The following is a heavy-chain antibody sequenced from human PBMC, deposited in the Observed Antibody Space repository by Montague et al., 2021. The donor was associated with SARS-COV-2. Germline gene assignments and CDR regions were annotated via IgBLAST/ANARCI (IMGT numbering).Heavy chain of an antibody. CDR2: IHYSGNM. CDR3: TRGGDSGWADY. CDR1: GGSVSSSY. D-gene: IGHD6-19*01. Sequence: SETLSLTCTVSGGSVSSSYWSWIRQPPGTGLEWVGYIHYSGNMNYNPSLISRVTILLDTSKNQFSLKLSSLTAADTAVYYCTRGGDSGWADYWGQGTLVTVSS. V-gene: IGHV4-59*02. J-gene: IGHJ4*02.